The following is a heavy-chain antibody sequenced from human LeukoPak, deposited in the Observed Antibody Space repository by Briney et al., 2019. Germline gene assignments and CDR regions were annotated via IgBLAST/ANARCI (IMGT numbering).Heavy chain of an antibody. CDR3: ARGSVVVVTATKLSYYFDY. D-gene: IGHD2-21*02. V-gene: IGHV4-34*01. CDR2: INHSGST. J-gene: IGHJ4*02. CDR1: GGSFSGYY. Sequence: SETLSLTCAVYGGSFSGYYWSWIRQPPGKGLEWIEEINHSGSTNYNPSLKSRVTISVDTSKNQFSLRLSSVTAADTAVYYCARGSVVVVTATKLSYYFDYWGQGTLVTVSS.